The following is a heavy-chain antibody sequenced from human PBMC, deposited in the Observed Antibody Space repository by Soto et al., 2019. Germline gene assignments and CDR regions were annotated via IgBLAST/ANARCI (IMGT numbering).Heavy chain of an antibody. CDR1: GFTFSRYW. V-gene: IGHV3-74*03. CDR2: LNGDGSTT. D-gene: IGHD3-10*01. Sequence: GGSLRLSCAASGFTFSRYWMHWVRQVPGKGLVWVARLNGDGSTTTYADSVRGRFTISRDNAKNTLYMQMNSLRVEDTAVYYCARAFDPSGIRGDTFDIWGQGTMVTVSS. J-gene: IGHJ3*02. CDR3: ARAFDPSGIRGDTFDI.